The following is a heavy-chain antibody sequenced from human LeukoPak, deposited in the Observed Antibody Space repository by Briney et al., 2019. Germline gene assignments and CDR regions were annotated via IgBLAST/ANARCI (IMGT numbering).Heavy chain of an antibody. CDR3: AELGITMIGGV. J-gene: IGHJ6*04. V-gene: IGHV3-21*01. D-gene: IGHD3-10*02. CDR1: GFTFSIYG. CDR2: ISDNGGNT. Sequence: KSGGSLRLSCAASGFTFSIYGMGWVRQAPGKGLEWVSSISDNGGNTYYADSVKGRFTISRDNAKNSLYLQMNSLRAEDTAVYYCAELGITMIGGVWGKGTTVTISS.